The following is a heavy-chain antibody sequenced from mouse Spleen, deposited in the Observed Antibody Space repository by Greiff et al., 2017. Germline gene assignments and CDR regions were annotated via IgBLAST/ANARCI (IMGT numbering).Heavy chain of an antibody. CDR3: AKMGYGYAMDY. V-gene: IGHV1-69*01. CDR2: IDPSDSYT. D-gene: IGHD3-1*01. Sequence: QVQLQQPGAELVMPGASVKLSCKASGYTFTSYWMHWVKQRPGQGLEWIGEIDPSDSYTNYNQKFKGKATLTVDKSSSTAYMQLSSLTSEDSAVYYCAKMGYGYAMDYWGQGTSVTVSS. J-gene: IGHJ4*01. CDR1: GYTFTSYW.